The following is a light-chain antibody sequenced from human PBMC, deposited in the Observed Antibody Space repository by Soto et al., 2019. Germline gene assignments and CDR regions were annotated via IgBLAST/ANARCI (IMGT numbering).Light chain of an antibody. Sequence: QSALTQPASVSGSPGQSMTISCTGNSSDVGGYNYVSWYQQHPGKAPKLLIYDVSNRPSGVSNRFSGSKSGNTASLTISGLQAEDESDYYCSSYTSSTPLFGGGTKVTVL. CDR2: DVS. CDR3: SSYTSSTPL. CDR1: SSDVGGYNY. V-gene: IGLV2-14*01. J-gene: IGLJ2*01.